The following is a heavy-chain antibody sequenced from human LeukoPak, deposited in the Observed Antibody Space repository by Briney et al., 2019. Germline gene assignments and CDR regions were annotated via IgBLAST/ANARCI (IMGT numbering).Heavy chain of an antibody. J-gene: IGHJ4*02. CDR3: ARSGSVGAFDY. Sequence: SETLSLTCTVSGGSISSYYWSWIRQPPGKGLEWIGYIYTSGSTNYNPSLKSRVTISVDTSKNQFSLKLSSVTAADTAVYYCARSGSVGAFDYWRQGTLVTVSP. D-gene: IGHD1-26*01. CDR1: GGSISSYY. V-gene: IGHV4-4*09. CDR2: IYTSGST.